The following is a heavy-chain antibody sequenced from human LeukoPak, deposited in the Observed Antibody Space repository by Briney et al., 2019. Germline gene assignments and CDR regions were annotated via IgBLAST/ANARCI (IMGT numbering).Heavy chain of an antibody. Sequence: PSETLSLTCTVSGGSISGYYWSWIRQSPGKGLEYIAYIHYTGSTDYNPSLKSRVTISVDTSKNQFSLKVTSVTAADTAVYYCARKEGYYYGMDVWGQGTTVTVSS. CDR1: GGSISGYY. CDR3: ARKEGYYYGMDV. V-gene: IGHV4-59*01. CDR2: IHYTGST. J-gene: IGHJ6*02.